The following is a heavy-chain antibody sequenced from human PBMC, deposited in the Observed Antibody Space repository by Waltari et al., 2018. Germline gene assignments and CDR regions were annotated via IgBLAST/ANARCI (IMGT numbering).Heavy chain of an antibody. CDR3: AKEIRPNDF. J-gene: IGHJ4*02. D-gene: IGHD1-1*01. Sequence: EVQLLESGGGFAQPGGSLRRSCVVSGFRFSSSSMIWVRQAPGKGLEWVSSISISGTKLYYADSVKGRFTISRDNSKNALHLQMNSLRAEDTAIYYCAKEIRPNDFWGQGTLVTVSS. V-gene: IGHV3-23*01. CDR2: ISISGTKL. CDR1: GFRFSSSS.